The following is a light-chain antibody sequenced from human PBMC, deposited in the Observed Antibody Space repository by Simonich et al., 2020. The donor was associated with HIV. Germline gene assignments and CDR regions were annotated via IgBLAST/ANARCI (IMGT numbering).Light chain of an antibody. CDR2: EGS. J-gene: IGLJ2*01. CDR1: SSDVGGYNY. V-gene: IGLV2-23*01. Sequence: QSALTQPRSVSGSPGQSVTISCTGTSSDVGGYNYVSWYQQHPGKAPKLMIYEGSKRPSGVSKRFSGSKSGNTASLTISGLQAEDEADYYCCSYGGSSTLVFGGGTKLTVL. CDR3: CSYGGSSTLV.